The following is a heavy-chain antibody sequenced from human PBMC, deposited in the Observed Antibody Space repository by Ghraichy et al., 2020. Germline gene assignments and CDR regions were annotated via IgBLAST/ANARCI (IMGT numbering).Heavy chain of an antibody. J-gene: IGHJ4*02. CDR2: ISAYNGNT. D-gene: IGHD3-22*01. Sequence: ASVKVSCKASGYTFTSYGISWVRQAPGQGLEWMGWISAYNGNTNYAQKLQGRVTMTTDTSTSTAYMELRSLRSDDTAVYYCARDLGDYYYDSSGYSYFDYWGQGTLVTVSS. V-gene: IGHV1-18*01. CDR3: ARDLGDYYYDSSGYSYFDY. CDR1: GYTFTSYG.